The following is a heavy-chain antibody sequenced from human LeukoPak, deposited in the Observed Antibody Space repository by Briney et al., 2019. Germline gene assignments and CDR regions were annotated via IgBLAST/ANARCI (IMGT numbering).Heavy chain of an antibody. CDR1: GGAISSSSYY. V-gene: IGHV4-39*01. Sequence: PSETLSLTCTVSGGAISSSSYYWGWIRQPPGKGLEWIGSIYFSGITYYNPSLKSRVTISVDTSKNQFSLKLISVTAADTAVYYCARQGGNDYGGNRPLLWIDPWGQGTLVTVSS. J-gene: IGHJ5*02. D-gene: IGHD4-23*01. CDR3: ARQGGNDYGGNRPLLWIDP. CDR2: IYFSGIT.